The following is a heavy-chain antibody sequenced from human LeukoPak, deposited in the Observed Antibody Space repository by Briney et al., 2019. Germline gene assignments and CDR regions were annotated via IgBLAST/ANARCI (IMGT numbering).Heavy chain of an antibody. J-gene: IGHJ5*02. D-gene: IGHD3-22*01. CDR1: GYSISSGYY. CDR2: IYHSGST. CDR3: AREYSGYYYYWFDP. V-gene: IGHV4-38-2*02. Sequence: PSETLPLTCAVSGYSISSGYYWGWIRQPPGKGLEWIGSIYHSGSTYYNPSLKSRVTISVDTSKNQFSLKLSSVTAADTAVYYCAREYSGYYYYWFDPWGQGTLVTVSS.